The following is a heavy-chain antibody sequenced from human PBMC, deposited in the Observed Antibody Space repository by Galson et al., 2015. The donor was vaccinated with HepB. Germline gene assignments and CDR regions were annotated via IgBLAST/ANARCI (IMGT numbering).Heavy chain of an antibody. CDR1: GYTFTNYG. V-gene: IGHV1-18*04. Sequence: SVKVSCKASGYTFTNYGISWVRQAPGQGLEWMGWISAYNGNTNYVQKFQGRVTMTTDTSTRTAYMDLRSLRSGDTAVYYCVRGAGPFDYNFWSGYHPDNLYGMDVWGQGTTVTVSS. J-gene: IGHJ6*02. CDR2: ISAYNGNT. CDR3: VRGAGPFDYNFWSGYHPDNLYGMDV. D-gene: IGHD3-3*01.